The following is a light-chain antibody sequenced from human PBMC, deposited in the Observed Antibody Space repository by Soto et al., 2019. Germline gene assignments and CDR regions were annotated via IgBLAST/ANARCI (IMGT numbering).Light chain of an antibody. Sequence: IQMTQSPSSLSASVGDRVTITFLASQSISTWLAWHQQKPGKAPNLLVYAASSLQSGVPSRFTGSGSGTDFTLTISSLQPEDFATYFCQQSYTTPITFGQGTRLEIK. CDR1: QSISTW. CDR3: QQSYTTPIT. CDR2: AAS. V-gene: IGKV1-39*01. J-gene: IGKJ5*01.